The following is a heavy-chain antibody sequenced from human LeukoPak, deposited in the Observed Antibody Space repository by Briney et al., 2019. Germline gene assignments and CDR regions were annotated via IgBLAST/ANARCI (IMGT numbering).Heavy chain of an antibody. D-gene: IGHD1-26*01. CDR3: ARQAGSFTTFDF. CDR1: SGSICTYY. J-gene: IGHJ4*02. V-gene: IGHV4-59*08. CDR2: ISYSGST. Sequence: SETLSLTCSVSSGSICTYYWAWIRQTPGKGLEWIGYISYSGSTKYNPSLTRRITISLDTSKNQFSLELRSMTAADTAMYYCARQAGSFTTFDFWGQGTLVTVSS.